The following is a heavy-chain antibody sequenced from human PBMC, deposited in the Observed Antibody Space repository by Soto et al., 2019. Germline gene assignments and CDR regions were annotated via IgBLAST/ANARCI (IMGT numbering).Heavy chain of an antibody. D-gene: IGHD1-26*01. CDR3: ARGLKTATVGPKTFDY. CDR2: ISSSSSTI. Sequence: GGSLRLSCAASGFTFSGYSMNWVRQAPGKGLEWVSYISSSSSTIYYADSVKGRFTISRDKAKNSLYLQMTSLRDDDTAVYYSARGLKTATVGPKTFDYWGQGTLVTVSS. CDR1: GFTFSGYS. J-gene: IGHJ4*02. V-gene: IGHV3-48*02.